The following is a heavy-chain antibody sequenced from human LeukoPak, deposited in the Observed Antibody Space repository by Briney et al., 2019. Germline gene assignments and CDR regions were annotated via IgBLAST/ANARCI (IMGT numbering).Heavy chain of an antibody. V-gene: IGHV1-3*01. D-gene: IGHD4-17*01. CDR2: INAGNGNT. CDR1: GYTFTSYA. Sequence: ASVKVSCKASGYTFTSYAMHWVRQAPGQRLEWMGWINAGNGNTKYSQKFQGRVTITRDTSASTAYMELSSLRSEDTAVYYCARDYGDFTTGLGYWGQGTLVIVSS. J-gene: IGHJ4*02. CDR3: ARDYGDFTTGLGY.